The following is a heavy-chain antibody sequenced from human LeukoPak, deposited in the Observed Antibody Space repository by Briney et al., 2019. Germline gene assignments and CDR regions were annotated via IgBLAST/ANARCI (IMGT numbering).Heavy chain of an antibody. V-gene: IGHV3-30*18. D-gene: IGHD3-16*01. J-gene: IGHJ3*02. Sequence: GGSLRLSCAASGFTFSSYGMHWVRQAPGKGLEWVAVISYDGSNKYYADSVKGRFTISRDNSKNTLYLQMNGLRAEDTAVYYCAKDSVGDAFDIWGQGTMVTVSS. CDR2: ISYDGSNK. CDR1: GFTFSSYG. CDR3: AKDSVGDAFDI.